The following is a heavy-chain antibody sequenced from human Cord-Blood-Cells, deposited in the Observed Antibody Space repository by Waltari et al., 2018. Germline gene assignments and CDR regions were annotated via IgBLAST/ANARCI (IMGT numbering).Heavy chain of an antibody. CDR1: GGSFSGYY. D-gene: IGHD3-3*01. CDR3: ARGPSGFWSGYYGSWWFDP. CDR2: INHSGST. J-gene: IGHJ5*02. Sequence: QVQLQQWGAGLLKPSETLSLTCAVYGGSFSGYYWSWIRQPPGKGLEWIGEINHSGSTNYNPSLKSQVTISVDTSKNQFSLKLSSVTAADTAVYYCARGPSGFWSGYYGSWWFDPWGQGTLVTVSS. V-gene: IGHV4-34*01.